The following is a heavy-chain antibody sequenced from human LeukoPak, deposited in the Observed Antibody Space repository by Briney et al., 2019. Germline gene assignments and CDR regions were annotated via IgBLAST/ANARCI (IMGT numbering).Heavy chain of an antibody. J-gene: IGHJ4*02. CDR2: ITDSGGST. D-gene: IGHD3-22*01. V-gene: IGHV3-23*01. Sequence: GGSLRLSCAASGFTFSSYLISWVRQAPGKGLEWVSGITDSGGSTYYADSVKGRFTISRDNSKNTLYLQMNSLTAEDTAVYYCARDTYYDSSGYYYSDYWGQGTLVTVSS. CDR1: GFTFSSYL. CDR3: ARDTYYDSSGYYYSDY.